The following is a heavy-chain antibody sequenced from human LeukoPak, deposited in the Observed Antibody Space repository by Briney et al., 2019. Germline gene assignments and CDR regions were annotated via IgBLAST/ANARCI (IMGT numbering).Heavy chain of an antibody. V-gene: IGHV1-18*04. Sequence: SSVKVSCKASGYTFTSYGISWVRQAPGQGIEWMGWISAYNGNTNYAQKLQGRVTMTTDTSTSTAYMELRSLRSDDTAVYYCATDLKHTPYCSSTSCYGFYFDYWGQGTLVTVSS. CDR3: ATDLKHTPYCSSTSCYGFYFDY. D-gene: IGHD2-2*01. CDR2: ISAYNGNT. CDR1: GYTFTSYG. J-gene: IGHJ4*02.